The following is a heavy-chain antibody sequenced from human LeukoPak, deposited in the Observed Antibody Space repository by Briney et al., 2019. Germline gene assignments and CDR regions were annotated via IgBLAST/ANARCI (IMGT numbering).Heavy chain of an antibody. V-gene: IGHV1-2*02. CDR1: GYTFTGYY. Sequence: ASVKVSCKASGYTFTGYYMHWVRQAPGQGLEWMGWINPNSGGTNYAQKFQGRVTMTRDTSISTAYMELSRLRSDDTGVYYCARAYCCSTSCYYYYYGMDVWGQGTTVTVSS. D-gene: IGHD2-2*01. CDR2: INPNSGGT. J-gene: IGHJ6*02. CDR3: ARAYCCSTSCYYYYYGMDV.